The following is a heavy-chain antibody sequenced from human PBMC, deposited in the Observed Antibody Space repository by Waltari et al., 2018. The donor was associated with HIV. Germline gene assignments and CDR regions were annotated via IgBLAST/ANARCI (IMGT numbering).Heavy chain of an antibody. CDR2: IFSGGST. V-gene: IGHV3-53*01. J-gene: IGHJ4*02. CDR3: ARGLGLTVAVSGIRPFDY. CDR1: GFSVGDHY. Sequence: EVRLVESGGALIQPGGSLRLSCVASGFSVGDHYLTWVPQAPGKGLEWVAIIFSGGSTYYADSVRGRFIISRDNSKNTLYLQMNSLTAEDTAIYYCARGLGLTVAVSGIRPFDYWGQGTLVTVSS. D-gene: IGHD6-19*01.